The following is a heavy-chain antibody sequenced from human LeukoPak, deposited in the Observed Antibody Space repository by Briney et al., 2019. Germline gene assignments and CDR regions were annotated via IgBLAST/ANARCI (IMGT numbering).Heavy chain of an antibody. Sequence: SETLSLTCAVYGGSFSGYYWSWIRQPPGKGLEWIGEINHSGSTNYNPSLKGRVTISVDTSKNQFSLKLSSVTAADTDVYYCARGKIIGVVMMPHECFQHWGQGTIVTVSS. J-gene: IGHJ1*01. D-gene: IGHD3-3*01. CDR3: ARGKIIGVVMMPHECFQH. V-gene: IGHV4-34*01. CDR1: GGSFSGYY. CDR2: INHSGST.